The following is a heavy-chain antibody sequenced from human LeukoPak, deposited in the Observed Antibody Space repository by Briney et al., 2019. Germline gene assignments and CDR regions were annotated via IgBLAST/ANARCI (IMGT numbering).Heavy chain of an antibody. J-gene: IGHJ5*02. CDR2: ISYDGSHK. D-gene: IGHD3-22*01. Sequence: GRSLRLSCAASGFTFSSDGMHWVRQALGKGLEWVAVISYDGSHKYYADFVKGRFTISRDNSKNTLYLQMNSLRAEDTAVYYCARDLGQYYDTSDNWFDPWGQGTLVTVSS. CDR3: ARDLGQYYDTSDNWFDP. V-gene: IGHV3-30*03. CDR1: GFTFSSDG.